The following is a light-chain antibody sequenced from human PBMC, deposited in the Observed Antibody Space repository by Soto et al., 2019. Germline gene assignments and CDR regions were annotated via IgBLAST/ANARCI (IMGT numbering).Light chain of an antibody. J-gene: IGLJ1*01. Sequence: QSVLTQPPSASGTPGQRVTISCSGSSSNIATNSVNWYQQLPGTAPKLLIYSNSQRSSGVPDRFSGSKSGTSASLAIRGLQSEDEADYYCAAWDDSLNARYVFGTGTKVTVL. CDR1: SSNIATNS. V-gene: IGLV1-44*01. CDR3: AAWDDSLNARYV. CDR2: SNS.